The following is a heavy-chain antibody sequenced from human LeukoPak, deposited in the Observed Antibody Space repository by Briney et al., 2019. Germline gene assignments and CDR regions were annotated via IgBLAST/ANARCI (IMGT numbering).Heavy chain of an antibody. D-gene: IGHD2-2*01. CDR1: GYTFTGCY. Sequence: GASVKVSCKASGYTFTGCYMHWVRQAPGQGLEWMGWINPNSGGTNYAQKFQGRVTMTRDTSISTAYMELSRLRSDDTAVYYCARGHIVVVPAADAFDIWGQGTMVTVSS. V-gene: IGHV1-2*02. CDR3: ARGHIVVVPAADAFDI. CDR2: INPNSGGT. J-gene: IGHJ3*02.